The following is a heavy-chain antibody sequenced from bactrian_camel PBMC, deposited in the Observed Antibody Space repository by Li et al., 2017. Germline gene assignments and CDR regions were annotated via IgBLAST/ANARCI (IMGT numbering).Heavy chain of an antibody. CDR2: IDSYGTI. V-gene: IGHV3S53*01. Sequence: VQLVESGGASVQSGGSLKLSCRVSGYISGSYCMGWFRQAPGKEREGVAAIDSYGTIGYAEAVKGRFTISEDNAKNTLFLQMNSLKPEDTAMYYCAADSVGRCRARGWAERPSVAAYDYWGQGTQVTVS. CDR3: AADSVGRCRARGWAERPSVAAYDY. D-gene: IGHD5*01. J-gene: IGHJ4*01. CDR1: GYISGSYC.